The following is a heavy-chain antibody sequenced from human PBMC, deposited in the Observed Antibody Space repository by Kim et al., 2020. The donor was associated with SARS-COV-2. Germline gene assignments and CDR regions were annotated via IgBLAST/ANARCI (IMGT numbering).Heavy chain of an antibody. D-gene: IGHD2-15*01. V-gene: IGHV1-69*13. Sequence: SVKVSCKASGGTFSNYAISWVRQAPRPGLEWVGGLGAIFGTANFAQKFQGRVTITADESTSTAYMELSSLRSEDTAVYYCARGGYCSGGSCYSFIPYYFDYWGQGTLVTVSS. J-gene: IGHJ4*02. CDR2: LGAIFGTA. CDR1: GGTFSNYA. CDR3: ARGGYCSGGSCYSFIPYYFDY.